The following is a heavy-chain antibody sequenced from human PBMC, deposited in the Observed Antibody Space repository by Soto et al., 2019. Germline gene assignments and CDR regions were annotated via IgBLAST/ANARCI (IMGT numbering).Heavy chain of an antibody. CDR3: ARLDSYDILTGYYNFDP. J-gene: IGHJ5*02. CDR1: GGSVSSSSHY. D-gene: IGHD3-9*01. CDR2: MFYSGST. V-gene: IGHV4-39*01. Sequence: PSETLSLTCSVSGGSVSSSSHYWAWIRQPPGKGLEWIGSMFYSGSTYYGPSLKSRVTMSVDTSKNQFSLKLSSVTAADTAVYYCARLDSYDILTGYYNFDPWGQGTLVPVSS.